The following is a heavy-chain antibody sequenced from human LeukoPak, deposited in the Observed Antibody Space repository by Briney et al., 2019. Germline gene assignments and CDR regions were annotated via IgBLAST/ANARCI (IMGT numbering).Heavy chain of an antibody. CDR3: AAGKFGTGWDS. V-gene: IGHV3-23*01. Sequence: GGSLRLSCAASGFGLNNYGVNWVRQAPGKGLGWVSGIGARSETYSADAVKGRFTISRDNSKNTVFLQMNSLKGDDTAVYYCAAGKFGTGWDSWGQGTLVTVSS. J-gene: IGHJ4*02. CDR2: IGARSET. CDR1: GFGLNNYG. D-gene: IGHD6-19*01.